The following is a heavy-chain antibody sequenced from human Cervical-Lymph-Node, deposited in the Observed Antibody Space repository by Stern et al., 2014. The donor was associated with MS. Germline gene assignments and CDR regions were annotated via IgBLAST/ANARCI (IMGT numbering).Heavy chain of an antibody. D-gene: IGHD5-24*01. V-gene: IGHV1-18*01. CDR1: GYTFTSLG. CDR3: ASGSLEGFDP. CDR2: ISAYNGNT. J-gene: IGHJ5*02. Sequence: VQLVESGAEVKKPGASVKVSCKASGYTFTSLGISWVRQAPGPGLEWMGWISAYNGNTSYAQKLQGRVTFTRDKSTSTGYMELRSLSSDDTAVYYCASGSLEGFDPWGQGTLVTVSS.